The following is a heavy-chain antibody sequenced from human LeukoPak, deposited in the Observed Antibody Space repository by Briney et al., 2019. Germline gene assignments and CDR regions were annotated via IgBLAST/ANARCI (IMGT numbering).Heavy chain of an antibody. CDR1: GDSVSSNSAA. V-gene: IGHV6-1*01. Sequence: SQTLSLTCAISGDSVSSNSAAWNWIRQAPSRGLEWLRRTYYRSKWYNDYAVSVKSRITINPDTSKNQFSLQLNSVTPEDTAVYYCARDFGYSSSWYDTYYYYYGMDVWGQGTTVTVSS. CDR3: ARDFGYSSSWYDTYYYYYGMDV. D-gene: IGHD6-13*01. J-gene: IGHJ6*02. CDR2: TYYRSKWYN.